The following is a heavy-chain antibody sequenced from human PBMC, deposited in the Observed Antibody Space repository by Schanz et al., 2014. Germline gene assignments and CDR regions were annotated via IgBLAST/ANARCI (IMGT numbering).Heavy chain of an antibody. Sequence: QVQLVQSGGEVKTPGASVKVSCKASGYTFTRSGISWVRQAPGQGLEWMGWIGGSYGHTNFAQKLQGRVTLTTDTSPLPVYMELRSLTSTLSSVYYCARDRDQWDGNYLDYWGQGTLVTVSS. D-gene: IGHD1-26*01. V-gene: IGHV1-18*01. CDR1: GYTFTRSG. CDR2: IGGSYGHT. CDR3: ARDRDQWDGNYLDY. J-gene: IGHJ4*02.